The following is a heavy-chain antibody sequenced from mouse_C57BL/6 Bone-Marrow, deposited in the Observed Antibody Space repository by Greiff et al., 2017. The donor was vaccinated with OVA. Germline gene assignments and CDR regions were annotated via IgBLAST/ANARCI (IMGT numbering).Heavy chain of an antibody. J-gene: IGHJ4*01. D-gene: IGHD1-1*01. CDR1: GYTFTGYW. V-gene: IGHV1-9*01. CDR3: AREFITTVVATEYGYYAMDY. CDR2: ILPGSGST. Sequence: QVQLQQSGAELMKPGASVKLSCKATGYTFTGYWIEWVKQRPGHGLEWIGEILPGSGSTNYNEKFKGKATFTADTSSNTAYMQLSSLTTEDSAIYYCAREFITTVVATEYGYYAMDYWGQGTSVTVSS.